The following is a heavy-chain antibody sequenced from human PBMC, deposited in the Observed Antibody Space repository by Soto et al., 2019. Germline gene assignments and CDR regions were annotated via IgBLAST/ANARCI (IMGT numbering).Heavy chain of an antibody. Sequence: EVQLLESGGGSVQPGGSLRLSCAASGYAFVSYAMSWVRQAPGKGLEWVSALTSSGGITYYSDSVRGRFTISRDNSNNSLYLPMNSLRAADTAVYYCARGIVAARSGNWFDPWGQGTLVTVSS. CDR1: GYAFVSYA. CDR3: ARGIVAARSGNWFDP. CDR2: LTSSGGIT. J-gene: IGHJ5*02. V-gene: IGHV3-23*01. D-gene: IGHD6-6*01.